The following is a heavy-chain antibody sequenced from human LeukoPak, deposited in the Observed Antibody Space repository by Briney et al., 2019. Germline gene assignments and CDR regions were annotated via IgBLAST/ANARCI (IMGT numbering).Heavy chain of an antibody. CDR2: IYRSGST. CDR3: ARDLHY. V-gene: IGHV3-66*01. Sequence: GGSLRLSCAASGFTVSSNYMTWVRQAPGKGLEWVSVIYRSGSTYYADSVKARFTISRDNSKNTLYLQMNSLRAEDTAVYYCARDLHYWGQGTLVTVSS. CDR1: GFTVSSNY. J-gene: IGHJ4*02.